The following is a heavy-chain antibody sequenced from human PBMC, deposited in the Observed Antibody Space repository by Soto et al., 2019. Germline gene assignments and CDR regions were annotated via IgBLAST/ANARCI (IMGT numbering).Heavy chain of an antibody. CDR2: IIPIFGTA. CDR3: ARDRTVLRFLEWSLTPYYYYGMDV. CDR1: GGTFSSYA. D-gene: IGHD3-3*01. Sequence: SVKVSCKASGGTFSSYAISWVRQAPGQGLEWMGGIIPIFGTANYAQKFQGRVTITADESTSTAYMELSSLRSEDTAVYYCARDRTVLRFLEWSLTPYYYYGMDVWGQGTTVTVSS. V-gene: IGHV1-69*13. J-gene: IGHJ6*02.